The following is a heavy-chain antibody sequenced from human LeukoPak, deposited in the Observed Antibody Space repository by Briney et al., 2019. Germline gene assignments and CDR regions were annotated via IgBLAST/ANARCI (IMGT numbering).Heavy chain of an antibody. V-gene: IGHV3-30*18. D-gene: IGHD3-22*01. J-gene: IGHJ4*02. Sequence: GGSLRLSCAASGFTFSSYGMPWVRQAPGKGLEWVAVISYDGSNKYYADSVKGRFTISRDNSKNTLYLQMNSLRAEDTAVYYCAKDRHYYDSSGYRSYYFDYWGQGTLVTVSS. CDR1: GFTFSSYG. CDR3: AKDRHYYDSSGYRSYYFDY. CDR2: ISYDGSNK.